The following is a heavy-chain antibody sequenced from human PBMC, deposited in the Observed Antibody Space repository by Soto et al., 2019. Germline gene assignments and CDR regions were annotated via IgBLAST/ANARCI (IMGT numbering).Heavy chain of an antibody. CDR2: INAGNGNT. Sequence: ASVKVSCKASGYTFTSYAMNWVRQAPGQRLEWMGWINAGNGNTKYSQKFQGRVTITRDTSASTAYMELSSLRSEDTAVYYCARALYSSGWYGGLFDYWGQGTLVTVSS. D-gene: IGHD6-19*01. V-gene: IGHV1-3*01. J-gene: IGHJ4*02. CDR1: GYTFTSYA. CDR3: ARALYSSGWYGGLFDY.